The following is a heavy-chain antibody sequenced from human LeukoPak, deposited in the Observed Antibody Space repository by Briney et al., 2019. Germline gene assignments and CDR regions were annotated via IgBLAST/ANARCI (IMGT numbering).Heavy chain of an antibody. D-gene: IGHD5-24*01. CDR2: INPNSGGT. CDR3: ARDQMATIDYFDY. J-gene: IGHJ4*02. CDR1: GYTFTGYY. V-gene: IGHV1-2*02. Sequence: ASVKVSCKASGYTFTGYYIYWVRQAPGQGLEWMGWINPNSGGTNYAQKFQGRVTMTRDTSISTAYMELSRLRSDDTAVYYCARDQMATIDYFDYWGQGTLVTVSS.